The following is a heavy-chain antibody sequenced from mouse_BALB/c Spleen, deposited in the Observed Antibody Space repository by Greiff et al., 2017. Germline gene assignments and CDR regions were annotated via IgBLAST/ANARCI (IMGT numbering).Heavy chain of an antibody. CDR3: ARDDNYYGSGYFDV. V-gene: IGHV2-9*02. D-gene: IGHD1-1*01. CDR1: GFSFTSYG. CDR2: IWAGGST. Sequence: QVQLQQSGPGLVAPSQSLSITCTVSGFSFTSYGVHWVRQPPGKGLEWLGVIWAGGSTNYNSALMSRLSISKDNSKSQVYLKMNRLQTDDTAMYDCARDDNYYGSGYFDVWGAGTTVTVSS. J-gene: IGHJ1*01.